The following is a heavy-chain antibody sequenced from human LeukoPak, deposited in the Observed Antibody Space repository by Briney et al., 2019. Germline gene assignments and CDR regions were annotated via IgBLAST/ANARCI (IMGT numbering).Heavy chain of an antibody. J-gene: IGHJ6*02. V-gene: IGHV4-31*03. CDR1: GGSISSGGYY. CDR3: ARDPTDYGGYYYYGMDV. CDR2: IYYSGST. Sequence: SETLSLTCTVSGGSISSGGYYWSWIRQHPGKGLEWIVYIYYSGSTYYNPSLKSRVTISVDTSKNQFSLKLSSVTAADTAVYYCARDPTDYGGYYYYGMDVWGQGTTVTVSS. D-gene: IGHD4-23*01.